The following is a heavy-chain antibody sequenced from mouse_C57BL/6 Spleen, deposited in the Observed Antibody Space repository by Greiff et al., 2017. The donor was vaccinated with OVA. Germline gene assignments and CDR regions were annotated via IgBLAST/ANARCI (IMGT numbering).Heavy chain of an antibody. V-gene: IGHV1-53*01. CDR3: AIMVIATVVAPFAY. J-gene: IGHJ3*01. CDR2: INPSNGGP. Sequence: QVQLQQPGTELVKPGASVKLSCKASGYTFTSYWMHWVKQRPGQGLEWIGNINPSNGGPNYNEKFKSKATLTVNKSSSTAYLQLSSLTSEDSAVYYCAIMVIATVVAPFAYWGKGTLVTVSA. D-gene: IGHD1-1*01. CDR1: GYTFTSYW.